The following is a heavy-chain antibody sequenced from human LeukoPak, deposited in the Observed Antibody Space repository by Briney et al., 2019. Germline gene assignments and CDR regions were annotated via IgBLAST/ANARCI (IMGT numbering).Heavy chain of an antibody. Sequence: GGSLRLSCAASGFTFSSYSMNWVRQAPGKGLEWVSSISSSSSYIYYADSVKGRSTISRDNAKNSLYLQMNSLRAEDTAVYYCARDFGVVTDSDYWGQGTLVTVSS. CDR2: ISSSSSYI. J-gene: IGHJ4*02. CDR3: ARDFGVVTDSDY. V-gene: IGHV3-21*01. CDR1: GFTFSSYS. D-gene: IGHD3-3*01.